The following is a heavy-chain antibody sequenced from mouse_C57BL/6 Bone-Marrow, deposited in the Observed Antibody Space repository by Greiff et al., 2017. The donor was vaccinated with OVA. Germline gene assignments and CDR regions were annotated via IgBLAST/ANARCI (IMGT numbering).Heavy chain of an antibody. Sequence: QVQLQQSGAELVKPGASVKLSCKASGYTFTSYWMHWVKQRPGQGLEWIGMLHPNSGSTNYNEKFKSKATMTVDKSSSPAYMQLSSLTSEDSAVYYCARSEGWDGRYYFDYWGQGTTLTVSS. CDR1: GYTFTSYW. CDR2: LHPNSGST. J-gene: IGHJ2*01. V-gene: IGHV1-64*01. CDR3: ARSEGWDGRYYFDY. D-gene: IGHD3-3*01.